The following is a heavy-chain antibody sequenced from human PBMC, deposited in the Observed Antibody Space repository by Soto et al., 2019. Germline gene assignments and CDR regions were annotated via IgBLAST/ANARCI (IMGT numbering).Heavy chain of an antibody. V-gene: IGHV4-59*12. CDR3: AREKPYSSSWYHDY. D-gene: IGHD6-13*01. CDR1: GGSMSSYF. J-gene: IGHJ4*02. Sequence: SETLSLTCTVSGGSMSSYFWSWIRQPPGRGLEWIGYISDSGSTNYKTSLKSRVTISVDTSKNQFSLKLRSVTAADTAVYYCAREKPYSSSWYHDYWGQGTLVTVSS. CDR2: ISDSGST.